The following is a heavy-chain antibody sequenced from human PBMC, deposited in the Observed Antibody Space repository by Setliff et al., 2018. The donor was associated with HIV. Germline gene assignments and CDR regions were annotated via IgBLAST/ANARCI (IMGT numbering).Heavy chain of an antibody. CDR2: IIPIFGTA. CDR3: AGVFGVYYDKEGPYDAFDI. Sequence: ASVKVSCKASGGTFSSYAISWVRQAPGQGLEWMGGIIPIFGTANYAQKFQGRVTITTDESTSTAYMELSSLRSEDAAVYYCAGVFGVYYDKEGPYDAFDIWGQGTMVTVSS. J-gene: IGHJ3*02. CDR1: GGTFSSYA. V-gene: IGHV1-69*05. D-gene: IGHD3-22*01.